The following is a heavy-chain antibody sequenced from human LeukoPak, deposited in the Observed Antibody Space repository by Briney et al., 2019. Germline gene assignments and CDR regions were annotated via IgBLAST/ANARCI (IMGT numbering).Heavy chain of an antibody. J-gene: IGHJ4*02. D-gene: IGHD6-13*01. V-gene: IGHV4-38-2*02. CDR1: GYSISSGYY. CDR2: IYYSGST. Sequence: SETLSLTCTVSGYSISSGYYWGWIRQPPGKGLEWIGSIYYSGSTYYNPSLKSRVTISVDTSKNQFSLKLSSVTAADTAVYYCARGYSSSWGQGTLVTVSS. CDR3: ARGYSSS.